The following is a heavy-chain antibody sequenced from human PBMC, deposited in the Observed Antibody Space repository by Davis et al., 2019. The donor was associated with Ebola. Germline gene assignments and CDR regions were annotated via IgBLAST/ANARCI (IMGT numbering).Heavy chain of an antibody. CDR3: TRGAGREGYRYGEFDS. J-gene: IGHJ4*02. D-gene: IGHD5-24*01. CDR2: IIPIFGTA. CDR1: GGTFSSYA. V-gene: IGHV1-69*13. Sequence: SVKVSCKASGGTFSSYAISWVRQAPGQGLEWMGGIIPIFGTANYAQKFQGRVTITADESTSTAYMELSSLRSEDTAVYYCTRGAGREGYRYGEFDSWGQGTLVTVSS.